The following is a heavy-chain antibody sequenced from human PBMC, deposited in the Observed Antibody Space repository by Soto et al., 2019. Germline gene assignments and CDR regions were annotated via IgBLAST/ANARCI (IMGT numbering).Heavy chain of an antibody. CDR2: ISYAGSNE. Sequence: PGGSLRLSCAASGFTFSSYAMHWVRQAPGKGLEWVAIISYAGSNEYYADSVKGRFTISRDNSKNTLYLQMNSLRVEDTAVYYCARGSYSSSSGLIDYWGQGTLVTVSS. CDR3: ARGSYSSSSGLIDY. J-gene: IGHJ4*02. V-gene: IGHV3-30-3*01. CDR1: GFTFSSYA. D-gene: IGHD6-6*01.